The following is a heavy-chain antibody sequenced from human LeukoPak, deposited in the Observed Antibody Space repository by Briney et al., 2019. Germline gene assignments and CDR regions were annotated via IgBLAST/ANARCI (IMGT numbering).Heavy chain of an antibody. D-gene: IGHD3-10*01. CDR1: GFTFSSYT. Sequence: GGSLRLSCAASGFTFSSYTMNWVRQAPGKGLEWVSSITGSNIYIFYADSVKGRFTISRDNAKSSLFLQMNSLRAEDTAVYYCAREVTMVRGVILSIKYFDYWGQGTLVTVSS. CDR2: ITGSNIYI. CDR3: AREVTMVRGVILSIKYFDY. V-gene: IGHV3-21*01. J-gene: IGHJ4*02.